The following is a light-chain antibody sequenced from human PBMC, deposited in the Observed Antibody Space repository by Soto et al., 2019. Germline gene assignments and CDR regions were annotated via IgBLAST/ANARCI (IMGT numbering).Light chain of an antibody. J-gene: IGLJ2*01. V-gene: IGLV1-47*01. Sequence: QSVVTQPPSASGTPGQRVTISCSGRSSNIGGDYVCWYQQLPGTAPKLLIYGNNQRPSGVPDRFSGSKSGTSASLAISGLRSEDEADYYCAEWDDSLSGVVFGGGTKLTVL. CDR1: SSNIGGDY. CDR2: GNN. CDR3: AEWDDSLSGVV.